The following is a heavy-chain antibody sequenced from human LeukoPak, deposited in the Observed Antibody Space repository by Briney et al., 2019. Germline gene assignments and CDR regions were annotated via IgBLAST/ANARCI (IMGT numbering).Heavy chain of an antibody. J-gene: IGHJ4*02. V-gene: IGHV3-11*04. CDR3: ATVSRSSGRGYFDY. CDR2: ISSSGSTI. Sequence: GGSPRLSCAASGFTFSDYYMSWIRQAPGKGLEWVSYISSSGSTIYYADSVKSRFTISRDNAKNTLYLQMNSLRAEDAAVYYCATVSRSSGRGYFDYWGPGTLVTVSS. CDR1: GFTFSDYY. D-gene: IGHD6-19*01.